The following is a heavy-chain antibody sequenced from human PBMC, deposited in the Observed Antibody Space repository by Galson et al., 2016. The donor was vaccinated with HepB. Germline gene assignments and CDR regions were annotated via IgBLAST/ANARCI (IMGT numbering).Heavy chain of an antibody. J-gene: IGHJ4*02. CDR2: IWNDGSYK. CDR3: AREAADPLTAFDY. V-gene: IGHV3-33*01. Sequence: SLRLSCAASGFTLSSYGMHWVRQAPGKGLGWVAVIWNDGSYKYYTDSVKGRFTISRDNSKNKLFLQMNSLRVEDTAIYYCAREAADPLTAFDYWGQGTLVPVSS. D-gene: IGHD6-25*01. CDR1: GFTLSSYG.